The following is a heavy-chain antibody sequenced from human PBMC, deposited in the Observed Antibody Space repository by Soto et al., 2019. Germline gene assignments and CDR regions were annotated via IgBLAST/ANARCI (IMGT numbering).Heavy chain of an antibody. Sequence: GGSLRLSCAASGFTFDSPYSHAMSWVRQSPGKGPEWVSTISSNGANTHYAESVKGRFTISKDPSRNTVHLHMNSLRAEDTATYFCVSWVSAHFDYWGHGTPVTVSS. D-gene: IGHD2-8*01. J-gene: IGHJ4*01. CDR2: ISSNGANT. CDR3: VSWVSAHFDY. V-gene: IGHV3-23*01. CDR1: GFTFDSPYSHA.